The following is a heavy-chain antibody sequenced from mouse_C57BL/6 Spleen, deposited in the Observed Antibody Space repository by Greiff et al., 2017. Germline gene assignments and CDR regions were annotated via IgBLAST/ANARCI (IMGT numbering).Heavy chain of an antibody. Sequence: VKLMESGAELVRPGASVTLSCKASGYTFTDYEMHWVKQTPVHGLEWIGAIDPETGGTAYNQKFKGKAILTADKSSSTAYMELRSLTSEDSAVYYCLGSSLDYWGQGTTLTVSS. J-gene: IGHJ2*01. V-gene: IGHV1-15*01. CDR1: GYTFTDYE. D-gene: IGHD1-1*01. CDR3: LGSSLDY. CDR2: IDPETGGT.